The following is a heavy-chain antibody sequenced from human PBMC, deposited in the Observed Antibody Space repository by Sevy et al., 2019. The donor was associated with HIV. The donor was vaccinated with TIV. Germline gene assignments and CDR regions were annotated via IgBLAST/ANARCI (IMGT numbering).Heavy chain of an antibody. CDR2: IHYKGSDK. CDR1: GFIFSSFG. Sequence: GGSLRLSCAASGFIFSSFGMHWVRQAPGKGLEWVAFIHYKGSDKYYAYAVKGRYTISRDNSKKTVYLQMSSLRAEETAVYYCAKDYSTGWYGYYYGMDVRGQGTTVTVSS. V-gene: IGHV3-30*02. D-gene: IGHD6-19*01. CDR3: AKDYSTGWYGYYYGMDV. J-gene: IGHJ6*02.